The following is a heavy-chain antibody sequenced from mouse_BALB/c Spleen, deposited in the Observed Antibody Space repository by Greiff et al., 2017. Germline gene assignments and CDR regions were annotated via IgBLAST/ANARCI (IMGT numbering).Heavy chain of an antibody. Sequence: EVQGVESGGGLVQPGGSRKLSCAASGFTFSSFGMHWVRQAPEKGLEWVAYISSGSSTIYYADTVKGRFTISRDNPKNTLFLQMTSLRSEDTAMYYCAKLGRGAYWGQGTLVTVSA. CDR1: GFTFSSFG. CDR3: AKLGRGAY. J-gene: IGHJ3*01. D-gene: IGHD4-1*01. V-gene: IGHV5-17*02. CDR2: ISSGSSTI.